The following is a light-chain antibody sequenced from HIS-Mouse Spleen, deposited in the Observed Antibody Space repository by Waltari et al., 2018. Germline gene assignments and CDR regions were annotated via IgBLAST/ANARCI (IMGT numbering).Light chain of an antibody. CDR1: SRDDGGYNY. CDR2: EVS. V-gene: IGLV2-8*01. J-gene: IGLJ2*01. Sequence: QSALTQPPSASGSPGQSVTISCTGTSRDDGGYNYVSWYQQHPGKAPKLMIYEVSKRPSGVPDRFSGSKSGNTASLTVSGLQAEDEADYYCSSYAGSNNLVFGGGTKLTVL. CDR3: SSYAGSNNLV.